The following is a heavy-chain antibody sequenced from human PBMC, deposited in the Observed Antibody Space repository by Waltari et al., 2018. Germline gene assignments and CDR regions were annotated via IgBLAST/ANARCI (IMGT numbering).Heavy chain of an antibody. CDR3: ARSISSSWYITTGGMDV. J-gene: IGHJ6*02. CDR2: ISAYNGNT. D-gene: IGHD6-13*01. CDR1: GYTFTSYG. V-gene: IGHV1-18*01. Sequence: QVQLVQSGAEVKKPGASVKVSCKASGYTFTSYGISWVRQAPGQGLEWMGWISAYNGNTNYAQKLQGRVTITRDTSASTAYMELRSLRSEDTAVYYCARSISSSWYITTGGMDVWGQGTTVTVSS.